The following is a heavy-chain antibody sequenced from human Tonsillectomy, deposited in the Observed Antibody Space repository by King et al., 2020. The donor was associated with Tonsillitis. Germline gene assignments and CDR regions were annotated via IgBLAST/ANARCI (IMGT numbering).Heavy chain of an antibody. CDR1: VFNCSNFD. V-gene: IGHV3-21*03. J-gene: IGHJ3*01. CDR2: NGSSSTYI. D-gene: IGHD3-22*01. Sequence: VQLVQSGGGLVTPGVSRILCCSTSVFNCSNFDLNWVRQAPGKCMEMVTSNGSSSTYIYYAVLVKVRFTIFRDNAKNSLYLQMNSLRAGDTAVYYCARDKGADYFDSGRGAFDVWGQGTMVTVSS. CDR3: ARDKGADYFDSGRGAFDV.